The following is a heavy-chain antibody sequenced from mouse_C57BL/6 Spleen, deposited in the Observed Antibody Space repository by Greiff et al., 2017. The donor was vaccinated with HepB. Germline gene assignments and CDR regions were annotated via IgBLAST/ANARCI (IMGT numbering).Heavy chain of an antibody. J-gene: IGHJ4*01. CDR3: AREVGLYDYDYAMDY. CDR1: GYTFTSYG. Sequence: QVHVKQSGAELARPGASVKLSCKASGYTFTSYGISWVKQRTGQGLEWIGEIYPRSGNTYYNEKFKGKATLTADKSSSTVYMEPRSLTSEDSAVYVCAREVGLYDYDYAMDYWGQGTSVTVSS. V-gene: IGHV1-81*01. D-gene: IGHD2-4*01. CDR2: IYPRSGNT.